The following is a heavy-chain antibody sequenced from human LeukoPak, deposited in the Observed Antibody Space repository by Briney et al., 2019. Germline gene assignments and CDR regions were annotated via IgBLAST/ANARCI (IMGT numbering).Heavy chain of an antibody. J-gene: IGHJ6*03. Sequence: ASVKVSCKASGYTFTSYYMHWVRQAPGQGLEWMGIINPSGGSTSYAQEFQGRVTMTRDMSTSTVYMELSSLRSEDTAVYYCARPPPVTGVTIFGVVTNNELSTFYYYYMDVWGKGTTVTVSS. CDR1: GYTFTSYY. CDR2: INPSGGST. D-gene: IGHD3-3*01. CDR3: ARPPPVTGVTIFGVVTNNELSTFYYYYMDV. V-gene: IGHV1-46*01.